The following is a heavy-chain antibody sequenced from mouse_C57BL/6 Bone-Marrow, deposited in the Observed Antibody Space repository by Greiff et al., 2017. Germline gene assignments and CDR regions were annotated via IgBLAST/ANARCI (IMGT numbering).Heavy chain of an antibody. V-gene: IGHV3-6*01. CDR1: GYSITSGYY. CDR2: ISYDGSN. CDR3: ARDHRYYDMDY. J-gene: IGHJ4*01. Sequence: VQLQQSGPGLVKPSQSLSLTCSVTGYSITSGYYWNWIRQFPGNKLEWMGYISYDGSNNYNPSLKNRISITRDTSKNQFFLKLNSVTTEDTATYYCARDHRYYDMDYWGQGTSVTVSS.